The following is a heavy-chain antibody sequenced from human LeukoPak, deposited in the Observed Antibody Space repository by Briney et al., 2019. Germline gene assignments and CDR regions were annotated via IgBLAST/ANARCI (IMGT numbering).Heavy chain of an antibody. CDR1: GFIFSSYS. D-gene: IGHD2-15*01. J-gene: IGHJ4*02. CDR3: AREGVGYYLDQ. CDR2: IRGSSSYM. Sequence: GGSLRLSCAGSGFIFSSYSLNWVRQAPGKGLEWVSFIRGSSSYMYYADSVKGRFTISRDNAKNSLYLQMNNLRAEDTAVYYCAREGVGYYLDQWGRGTLVTVSS. V-gene: IGHV3-21*01.